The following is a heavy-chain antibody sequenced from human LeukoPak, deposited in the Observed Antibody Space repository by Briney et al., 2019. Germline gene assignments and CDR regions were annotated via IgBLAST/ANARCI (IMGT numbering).Heavy chain of an antibody. J-gene: IGHJ4*02. Sequence: GGSLRLSCAASAFTASLNYMSWVRQAPGKGLEWVSAISGSGGSTYYADSVKGRFTISRDNSKNTLYLQMNSLRAEDTAVYYCAKDGLVWFGELNWGQGTLVTVSS. CDR3: AKDGLVWFGELN. D-gene: IGHD3-10*01. CDR1: AFTASLNY. V-gene: IGHV3-23*01. CDR2: ISGSGGST.